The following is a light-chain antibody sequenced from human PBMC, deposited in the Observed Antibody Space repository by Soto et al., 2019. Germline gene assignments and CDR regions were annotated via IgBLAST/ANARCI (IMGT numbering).Light chain of an antibody. CDR3: QNYNNWPPWT. CDR1: QSVSSN. CDR2: GAS. Sequence: EIVLTQSPATLSLSPGERATFSCRASQSVSSNLAWYQQKPGQAPRLLIYGASIRATGIPARFSGSGSGTEFTLTISTLQSEDFAIYYCQNYNNWPPWTFGQGTKVDIK. J-gene: IGKJ1*01. V-gene: IGKV3-15*01.